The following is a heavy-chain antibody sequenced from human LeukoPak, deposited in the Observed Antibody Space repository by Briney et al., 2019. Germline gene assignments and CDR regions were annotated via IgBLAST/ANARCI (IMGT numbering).Heavy chain of an antibody. Sequence: SETLSLTCTVSGGSISSYYWNWIRQPPGKGLEWIGSIYYSGSTDYKPSLKSRVTMSVDTSKNQFSLKLSSVTALDTAVYYCARRGDYAAMRDWGQGTLVTVSS. CDR1: GGSISSYY. J-gene: IGHJ4*02. CDR2: IYYSGST. CDR3: ARRGDYAAMRD. D-gene: IGHD4-17*01. V-gene: IGHV4-59*12.